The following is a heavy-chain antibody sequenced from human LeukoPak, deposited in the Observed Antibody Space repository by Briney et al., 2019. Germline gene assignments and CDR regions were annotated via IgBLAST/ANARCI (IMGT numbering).Heavy chain of an antibody. D-gene: IGHD3-22*01. J-gene: IGHJ3*02. V-gene: IGHV4-38-2*02. CDR3: ARVPYYYDSSGYWFAFDI. Sequence: SETLSLTCTVSGGSISSYYWSWIRQPPGKGLEWIGSIYHSGSTYYNPSLKSRVTISVDTSKNQFSLKLSSVTAADTAVYYCARVPYYYDSSGYWFAFDIWGQGTMVTVSS. CDR1: GGSISSYY. CDR2: IYHSGST.